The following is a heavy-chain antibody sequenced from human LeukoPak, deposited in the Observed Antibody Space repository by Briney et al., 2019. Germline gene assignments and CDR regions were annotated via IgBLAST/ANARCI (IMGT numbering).Heavy chain of an antibody. D-gene: IGHD6-13*01. CDR2: FYYSGST. V-gene: IGHV4-39*01. CDR3: ARRAIPYSSSWYTGAFDP. CDR1: GDSISSGSSYY. Sequence: SETLSLTCTVSGDSISSGSSYYWAWIRQPPGKGLEWIGTFYYSGSTYYNPSLKSRVTVSADTSKNQFSLKVSPVTAADTAVYYCARRAIPYSSSWYTGAFDPWGQGTLVTVSS. J-gene: IGHJ5*02.